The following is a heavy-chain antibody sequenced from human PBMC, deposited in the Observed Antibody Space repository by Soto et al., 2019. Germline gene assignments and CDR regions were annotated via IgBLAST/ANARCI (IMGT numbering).Heavy chain of an antibody. CDR1: GGTISSGGYY. CDR3: AKWAFVEGTFDP. D-gene: IGHD3-3*02. CDR2: IYYSGST. J-gene: IGHJ5*02. Sequence: QVQLQESGPVLVKPSQTLSLTCTVSGGTISSGGYYWSWIRQHPGKGLEWIGYIYYSGSTYYNPSLKSRVTISVDTSKNQFSLKLSSVTAADTAVYYCAKWAFVEGTFDPWGQGTLVTVSS. V-gene: IGHV4-31*03.